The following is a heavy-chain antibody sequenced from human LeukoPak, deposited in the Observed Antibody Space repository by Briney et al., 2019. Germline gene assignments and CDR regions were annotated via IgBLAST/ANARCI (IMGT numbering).Heavy chain of an antibody. CDR1: GFTFSSYG. D-gene: IGHD6-19*01. CDR3: AIHGIAVAGTEY. Sequence: GGSLRLSCAASGFTFSSYGMSWVRQAPGKGLEWVSAISGSGGSTYYADSVKGRFTISRDNSKNTLYLQMNSLRAEDTAVYYCAIHGIAVAGTEYWGQGALVTVSS. V-gene: IGHV3-23*01. J-gene: IGHJ4*02. CDR2: ISGSGGST.